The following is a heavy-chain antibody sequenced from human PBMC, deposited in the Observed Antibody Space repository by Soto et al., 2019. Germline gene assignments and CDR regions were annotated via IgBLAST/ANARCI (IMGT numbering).Heavy chain of an antibody. CDR2: IIPILGIA. CDR3: ARVVPAAMKDYYYGIDV. J-gene: IGHJ6*02. Sequence: QVQLVQSGAEVQKPGSSVKVSCKASGGTFSSYTISWVRQAPGQGLEWMGRIIPILGIANYAQKFQGRVTITADKSTSTAYLELSSLKSEDTAVYYCARVVPAAMKDYYYGIDVWGQGTTVTVSS. CDR1: GGTFSSYT. D-gene: IGHD2-2*01. V-gene: IGHV1-69*02.